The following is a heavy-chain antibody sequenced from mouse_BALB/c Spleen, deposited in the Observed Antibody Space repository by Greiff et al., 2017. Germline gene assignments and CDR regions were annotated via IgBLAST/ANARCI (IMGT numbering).Heavy chain of an antibody. CDR1: GYTFTSYW. Sequence: QVQLQQSGAELAKPGASVKMSCKASGYTFTSYWMHWVKQRPGQGLEWIGYINPSTGYTEYNQKFKDKATLTADKSSSTAYMQLSSLTSEDSAVYYCARFSYGNSAYWGQGTLVTVSA. D-gene: IGHD2-1*01. CDR3: ARFSYGNSAY. V-gene: IGHV1-7*01. CDR2: INPSTGYT. J-gene: IGHJ3*01.